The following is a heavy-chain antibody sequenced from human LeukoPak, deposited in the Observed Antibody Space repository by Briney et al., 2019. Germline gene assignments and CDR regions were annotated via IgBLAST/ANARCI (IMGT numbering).Heavy chain of an antibody. CDR3: ARGGATIAWFDP. CDR2: INPNSGGT. V-gene: IGHV1-2*06. J-gene: IGHJ5*02. Sequence: ASVKVSCKASGYTFTGYYMHWVRRAPGQGLEWMGRINPNSGGTNYAQKFQGRVTMTRDTSISTAYMELSRLRSDDTAVYCCARGGATIAWFDPWGQGTLVTVSS. CDR1: GYTFTGYY. D-gene: IGHD5-12*01.